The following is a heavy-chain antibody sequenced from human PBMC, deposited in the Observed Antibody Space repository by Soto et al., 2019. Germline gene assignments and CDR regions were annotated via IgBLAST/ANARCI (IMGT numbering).Heavy chain of an antibody. V-gene: IGHV2-5*02. Sequence: QITLKESGPTLVKPTQTLTLTCTFSGFSLSTSGVGVGWIRQPPGKALEWLALIYWDDDKRYSPSLKSRLTITKDTSKNQVVLTMTNMDPVDTATNYCAHRRRGDDYNKYYFDYWGQGTLVTVSS. CDR3: AHRRRGDDYNKYYFDY. D-gene: IGHD4-4*01. J-gene: IGHJ4*02. CDR2: IYWDDDK. CDR1: GFSLSTSGVG.